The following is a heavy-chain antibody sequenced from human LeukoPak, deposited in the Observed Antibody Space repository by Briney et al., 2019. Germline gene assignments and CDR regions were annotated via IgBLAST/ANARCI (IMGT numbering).Heavy chain of an antibody. CDR1: GFTVSSNY. Sequence: GGSLRLSCAASGFTVSSNYMSWVRQAPGKGLEWVSVIKGRFTVSRDNSKNTLFLQMNSLRAEDTAVYYCAKDGGLWVSAHWGDSWGRGTLVTVSS. CDR2: I. D-gene: IGHD7-27*01. V-gene: IGHV3-53*01. J-gene: IGHJ4*02. CDR3: AKDGGLWVSAHWGDS.